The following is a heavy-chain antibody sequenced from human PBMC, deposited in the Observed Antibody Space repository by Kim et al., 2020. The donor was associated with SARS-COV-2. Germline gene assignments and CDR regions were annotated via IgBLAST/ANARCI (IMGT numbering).Heavy chain of an antibody. CDR3: AKDADSSGYWAYYYYGMDV. D-gene: IGHD3-22*01. CDR1: GFTFSSYG. Sequence: GGSLRLSCAASGFTFSSYGMHWVRQAPGKGLEWVAVISYDGSNKYYADSVKGRFTISRDNSKNTLYLQMNSLRAEDTAVYYCAKDADSSGYWAYYYYGMDVWGQRTTVTVSS. CDR2: ISYDGSNK. V-gene: IGHV3-30*18. J-gene: IGHJ6*02.